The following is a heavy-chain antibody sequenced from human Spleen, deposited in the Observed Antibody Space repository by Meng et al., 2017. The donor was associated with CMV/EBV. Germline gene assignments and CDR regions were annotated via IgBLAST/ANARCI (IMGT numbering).Heavy chain of an antibody. D-gene: IGHD3-10*01. J-gene: IGHJ6*02. CDR1: GGSISSSSYY. Sequence: SETLSLTCTVSGGSISSSSYYWGWIRQPPGKGLEWIGSIYYSGSTYYNPSLKSRVTISVDTSKNQFSLKLSSVTAADTAVYYCARDDTVRGVNYYGMDVWGQGTTVTVSS. CDR2: IYYSGST. CDR3: ARDDTVRGVNYYGMDV. V-gene: IGHV4-39*07.